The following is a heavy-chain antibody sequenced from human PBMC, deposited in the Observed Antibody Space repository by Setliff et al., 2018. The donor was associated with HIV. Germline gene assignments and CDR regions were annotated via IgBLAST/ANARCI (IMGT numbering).Heavy chain of an antibody. D-gene: IGHD3-22*01. CDR3: ARDPYDKSGGRERHFDL. V-gene: IGHV4-31*03. CDR1: GGAVSSGGDY. CDR2: IYYSGSA. J-gene: IGHJ2*01. Sequence: TLSLTCTVFGGAVSSGGDYWSWIRQQPGKGLEWIGYIYYSGSAYYNPSLKSRVSISIDTSKNQFSLKLSSVTAADTAIYYCARDPYDKSGGRERHFDLWGRGTLVTVSS.